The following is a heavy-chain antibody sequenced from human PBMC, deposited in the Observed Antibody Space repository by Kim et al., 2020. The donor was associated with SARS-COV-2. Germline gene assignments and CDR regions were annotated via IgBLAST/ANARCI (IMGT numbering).Heavy chain of an antibody. J-gene: IGHJ6*02. CDR3: AKVPPYGDYDYGMDV. D-gene: IGHD4-17*01. V-gene: IGHV3-33*06. Sequence: DTVKGRFNISRDNSKNTLYLQMNSLRAEDTAVYYCAKVPPYGDYDYGMDVWGQGTTVTVSS.